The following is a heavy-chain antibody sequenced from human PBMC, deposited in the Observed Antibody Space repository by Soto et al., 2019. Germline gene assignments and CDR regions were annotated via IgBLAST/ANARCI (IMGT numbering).Heavy chain of an antibody. D-gene: IGHD1-1*01. CDR1: GYSISSGYY. V-gene: IGHV4-38-2*01. J-gene: IGHJ4*02. CDR3: ARGILGGTTPYYFDY. Sequence: PSETLSLTCAVSGYSISSGYYWGWIRQPPGKGLEWIGSIYHSGSTYYNPSLKSRVTISVDTSKNQFSLKLSSVTAADTAVYYCARGILGGTTPYYFDYWGQGTLVTVS. CDR2: IYHSGST.